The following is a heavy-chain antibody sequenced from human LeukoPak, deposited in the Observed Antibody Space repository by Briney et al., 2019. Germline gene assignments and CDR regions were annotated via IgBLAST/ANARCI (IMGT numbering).Heavy chain of an antibody. V-gene: IGHV1-2*02. CDR2: INPHSGDT. D-gene: IGHD3-22*01. CDR1: GYTFTGYY. J-gene: IGHJ4*02. CDR3: ARVWLSPYFFDY. Sequence: ASVKVSCKASGYTFTGYYMHWVRQAPGQGLEWMGWINPHSGDTIYAQKFQGRVTMTRDTSISTAYMALSRLRSDDTAVFYCARVWLSPYFFDYWGQGTLVTVSS.